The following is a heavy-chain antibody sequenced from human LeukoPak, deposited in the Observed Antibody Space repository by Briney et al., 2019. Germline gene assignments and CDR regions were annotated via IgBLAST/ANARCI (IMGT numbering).Heavy chain of an antibody. CDR1: GFTFSNAW. D-gene: IGHD1-26*01. CDR3: TTPVGHDAFDI. Sequence: GGSLRLSCAASGFTFSNAWMSWVRQAPGKGLEWVGRIKSKTDGGTTDYAAPVKGRFTISRDDSKNTLYLQMNSLKTEDTVVYYCTTPVGHDAFDIWGQGTMVTVSS. V-gene: IGHV3-15*01. J-gene: IGHJ3*02. CDR2: IKSKTDGGTT.